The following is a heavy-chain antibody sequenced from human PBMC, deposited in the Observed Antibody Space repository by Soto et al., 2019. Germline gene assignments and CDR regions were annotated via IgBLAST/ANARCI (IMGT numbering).Heavy chain of an antibody. D-gene: IGHD3-10*01. CDR3: ARVTTVRGVTTATRYYGMDV. V-gene: IGHV4-59*01. CDR2: IYYSGST. CDR1: GGSISSYY. Sequence: SETLSLTCTVSGGSISSYYWSWIRQPPGKGLEWIGYIYYSGSTNYNPSLKSRVTISVDTSKNQFSLKLSSVTAADTAVYYCARVTTVRGVTTATRYYGMDVWGQGTTVTVSS. J-gene: IGHJ6*02.